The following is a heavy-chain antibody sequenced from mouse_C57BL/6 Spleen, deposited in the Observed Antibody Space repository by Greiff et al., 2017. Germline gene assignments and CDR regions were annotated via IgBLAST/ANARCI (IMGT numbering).Heavy chain of an antibody. CDR3: AMTAQAYFDY. CDR2: ISSGSSTI. CDR1: GFTFSDYG. D-gene: IGHD3-2*02. J-gene: IGHJ2*01. V-gene: IGHV5-17*01. Sequence: EVQVVESGGGLVKPGGSLKLSCAASGFTFSDYGMHWVRQAPEKGLEWVAYISSGSSTIYYADTVKGRFTISIDNAKNTLFLQMTSLRSEDTAMYYCAMTAQAYFDYWGQGTTLTVSS.